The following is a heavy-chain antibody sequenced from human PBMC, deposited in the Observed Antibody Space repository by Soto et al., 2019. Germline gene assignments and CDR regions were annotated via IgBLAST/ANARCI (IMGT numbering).Heavy chain of an antibody. CDR2: ISGSGGST. Sequence: GESLKISCAASGFTFSSYAMSWVRQAPGKGLEWVSAISGSGGSTYYADSVKGRFTISRDNSKNTLYLQMNSLRAEDKAVYYCAKDLRSGSYNWFDPWGQGTLVTVSS. D-gene: IGHD3-10*01. V-gene: IGHV3-23*01. CDR3: AKDLRSGSYNWFDP. CDR1: GFTFSSYA. J-gene: IGHJ5*02.